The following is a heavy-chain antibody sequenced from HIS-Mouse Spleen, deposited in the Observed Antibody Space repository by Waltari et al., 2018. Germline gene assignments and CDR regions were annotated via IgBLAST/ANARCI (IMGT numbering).Heavy chain of an antibody. CDR2: INHSGSN. CDR1: GGSFSGYS. D-gene: IGHD2-8*01. J-gene: IGHJ4*02. CDR3: ARTCTNGVCAYYFDY. V-gene: IGHV4-34*01. Sequence: QVQLQQWGAGLLKPSETLSLTCPVHGGSFSGYSWRWIRPPPGKRLEWVGEINHSGSNNYNPSLKSRVTISVDTSKNQFSLKLSSVTAADTAVYYCARTCTNGVCAYYFDYWGQGTLVTVSS.